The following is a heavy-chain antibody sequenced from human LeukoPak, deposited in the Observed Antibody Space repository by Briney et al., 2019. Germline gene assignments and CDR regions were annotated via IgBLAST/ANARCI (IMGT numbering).Heavy chain of an antibody. CDR3: AKGVRGGYDFWSGYDYFDY. Sequence: PGGSLRLSCAASGFTFDDYAMHWVRQAPGKGLEWVSGISWNSGSIGYADSVKGRFTISRDNAKNSLYLQMNSLRAEDTALYYCAKGVRGGYDFWSGYDYFDYWGQGTLVTASS. D-gene: IGHD3-3*01. J-gene: IGHJ4*02. CDR2: ISWNSGSI. CDR1: GFTFDDYA. V-gene: IGHV3-9*01.